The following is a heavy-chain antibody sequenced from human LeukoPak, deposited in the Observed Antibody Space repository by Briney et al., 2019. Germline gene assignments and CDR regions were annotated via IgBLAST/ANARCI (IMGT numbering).Heavy chain of an antibody. CDR1: GYSISSGYY. Sequence: PSETLSLTCTVSGYSISSGYYWGWIRQPPGKGLEWIGSIYHSGSTYCNPSLKSRVTISVDTSKNQFSLKLSSVTAADTAVYYCASLGYCSGGSCARFARRYYFDYWGQGTLVTVSS. CDR3: ASLGYCSGGSCARFARRYYFDY. CDR2: IYHSGST. D-gene: IGHD2-15*01. V-gene: IGHV4-38-2*02. J-gene: IGHJ4*02.